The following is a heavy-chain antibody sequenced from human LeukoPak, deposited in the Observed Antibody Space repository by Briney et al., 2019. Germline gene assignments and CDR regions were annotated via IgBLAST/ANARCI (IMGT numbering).Heavy chain of an antibody. D-gene: IGHD3-22*01. J-gene: IGHJ4*02. CDR2: INSDGSST. CDR1: GLTFSSYW. CDR3: AKYYYDSSGYYYFDY. V-gene: IGHV3-74*01. Sequence: PGGSLRLSCAASGLTFSSYWMHWVRQAPGKGLVWVSRINSDGSSTGYADSVKGRFTISRDNAKNTLYLQMNSLRAEDTAVYYCAKYYYDSSGYYYFDYWGQGTLVTVSS.